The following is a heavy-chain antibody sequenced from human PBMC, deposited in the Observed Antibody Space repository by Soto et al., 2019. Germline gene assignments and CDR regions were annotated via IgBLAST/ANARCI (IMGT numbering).Heavy chain of an antibody. CDR2: INAGNGNT. CDR3: ARGPGGPDGPGDY. D-gene: IGHD2-15*01. V-gene: IGHV1-3*01. CDR1: GYTFTSYA. J-gene: IGHJ4*02. Sequence: QVELVQSGAEVKKPGASVKVSCKASGYTFTSYAMHWLRQAPGQRLEWMGWINAGNGNTKYSQKFQGRVTITRDTSASTAYMELSSLRSEDTVVYYCARGPGGPDGPGDYWGQGTLVTVSS.